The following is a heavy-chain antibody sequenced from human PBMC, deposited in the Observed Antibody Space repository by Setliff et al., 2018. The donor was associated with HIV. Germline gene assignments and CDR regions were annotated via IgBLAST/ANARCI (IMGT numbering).Heavy chain of an antibody. J-gene: IGHJ6*03. CDR2: ISRSSTTM. CDR1: GLTFSNYW. CDR3: ARVLQPLVLSNYMDV. D-gene: IGHD6-13*01. V-gene: IGHV3-48*01. Sequence: GGSLRLSCAASGLTFSNYWMHWVRQAPGKGLEWVSYISRSSTTMYYADSVKGRFTISRDNAKNSLFLQMNSLRAEDTAVYYCARVLQPLVLSNYMDVWGKGTTVTVSS.